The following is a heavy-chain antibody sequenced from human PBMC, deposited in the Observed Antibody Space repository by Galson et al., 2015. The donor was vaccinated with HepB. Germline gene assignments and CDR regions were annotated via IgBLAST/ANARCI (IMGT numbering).Heavy chain of an antibody. J-gene: IGHJ3*02. D-gene: IGHD3-9*01. CDR1: GYTFTGYY. CDR3: QQTYDILTGYRIGAFDI. V-gene: IGHV1-2*02. CDR2: INPNSGGT. Sequence: SCKASGYTFTGYYMHWVRQAPGQGLEWMGWINPNSGGTNYAQKFQGRVTMTRDTSISTAYMELSRLRSDDTAVYYCQQTYDILTGYRIGAFDIWGQGTMVTVSS.